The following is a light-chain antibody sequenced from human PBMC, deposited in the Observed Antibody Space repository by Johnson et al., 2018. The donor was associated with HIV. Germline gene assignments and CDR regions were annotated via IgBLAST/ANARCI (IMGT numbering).Light chain of an antibody. CDR3: GTWDSSLSAGV. V-gene: IGLV1-51*01. CDR2: DNH. Sequence: QSVLTQTSSASGTPGQRVTISCSGSSPNIGSNTVNWYQQLPGTAPKLLIFDNHKRPSGIPDRFSGSKSGTSATLGITGLQTGDEADYYCGTWDSSLSAGVFGTGTKVTVL. CDR1: SPNIGSNT. J-gene: IGLJ1*01.